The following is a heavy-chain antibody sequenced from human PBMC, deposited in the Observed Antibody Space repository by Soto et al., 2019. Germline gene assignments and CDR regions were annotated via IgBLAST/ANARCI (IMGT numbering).Heavy chain of an antibody. V-gene: IGHV1-18*01. CDR2: ISAYNGNT. D-gene: IGHD3-22*01. CDR1: GYTFTSYG. Sequence: ASVKVSCKASGYTFTSYGISWVRQAPGQGLEWMGWISAYNGNTNYAQKLQGRVTMTTDTSTSTAYMELRSLRSDDTAVYSCARDLIVHPSYDSSGYPGYWGQETLVTASS. CDR3: ARDLIVHPSYDSSGYPGY. J-gene: IGHJ4*02.